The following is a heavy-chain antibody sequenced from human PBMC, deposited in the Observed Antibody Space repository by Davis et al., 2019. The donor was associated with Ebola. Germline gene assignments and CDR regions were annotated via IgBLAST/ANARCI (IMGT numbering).Heavy chain of an antibody. V-gene: IGHV3-23*01. CDR3: GRSASWHLFDY. CDR1: GFTFSSYA. J-gene: IGHJ4*02. CDR2: ISGGGSST. Sequence: SLKLPFASSGFTFSSYAMPSVRQAPGKGLEGVSTISGGGSSTYHADSVKGRFTISRDNSKNALFLQMHSLRAEDTAVYYCGRSASWHLFDYWGQGTLVTVSS.